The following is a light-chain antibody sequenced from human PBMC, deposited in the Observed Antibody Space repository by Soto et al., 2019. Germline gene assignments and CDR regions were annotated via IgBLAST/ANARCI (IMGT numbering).Light chain of an antibody. Sequence: EIVLTQSPATLSLSPGERATLSCRASQSVSSYLAWYQQKPGQAPRLLIYDASNRATGIPARFSGSASATAFTLTISSLDPEDFAVYYCQQRSNWLTFGGGTKVEIK. CDR1: QSVSSY. CDR3: QQRSNWLT. CDR2: DAS. J-gene: IGKJ4*01. V-gene: IGKV3-11*01.